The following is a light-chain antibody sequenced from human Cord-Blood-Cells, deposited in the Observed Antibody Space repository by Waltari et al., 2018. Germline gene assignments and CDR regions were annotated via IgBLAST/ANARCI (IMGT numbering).Light chain of an antibody. J-gene: IGLJ2*01. V-gene: IGLV2-23*01. CDR3: CSYAGRVV. CDR1: SSDVGSYTL. Sequence: QSALPQPASVSRSPGQSIPIPCTGTSSDVGSYTLVSWYQQHPGNAPTLMIYDGSKRPSVVSNRFSGSKSGNTASLTISGLQAEDEADYYCCSYAGRVVFGGGTKLTVL. CDR2: DGS.